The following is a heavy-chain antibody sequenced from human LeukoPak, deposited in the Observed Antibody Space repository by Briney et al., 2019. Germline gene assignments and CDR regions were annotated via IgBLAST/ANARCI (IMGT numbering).Heavy chain of an antibody. CDR2: IYYSGTT. Sequence: SETLSLTCTVSGGSISTYYWSWIRQPPGKGLEWIGYIYYSGTTNYNPSLRSRVTISVDTSKNQFSLNLSSVTAADTAVYYCARRSPGYSYSIDSWGQGTLVTVSS. CDR1: GGSISTYY. CDR3: ARRSPGYSYSIDS. V-gene: IGHV4-59*08. D-gene: IGHD5-18*01. J-gene: IGHJ4*02.